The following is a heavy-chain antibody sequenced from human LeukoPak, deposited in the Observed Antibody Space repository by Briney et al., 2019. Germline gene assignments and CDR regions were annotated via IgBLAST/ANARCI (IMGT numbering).Heavy chain of an antibody. CDR1: GFTFSSYA. Sequence: GGSLRLSCAASGFTFSSYAMSWVRQAPGKGLEWVSAISGSGGSTYYADSVKGRFTISRDNSKNTLYLQMNSLRAEDTAVYYCAKVQGYYDSRVYNWFDPWGQGTLVTVSS. CDR3: AKVQGYYDSRVYNWFDP. D-gene: IGHD3-22*01. J-gene: IGHJ5*02. V-gene: IGHV3-23*01. CDR2: ISGSGGST.